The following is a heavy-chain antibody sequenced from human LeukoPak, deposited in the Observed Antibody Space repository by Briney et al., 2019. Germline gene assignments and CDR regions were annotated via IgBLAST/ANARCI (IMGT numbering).Heavy chain of an antibody. CDR3: ARPLYNSWDRFDP. CDR1: GASISSSSRADYFF. V-gene: IGHV4-39*01. J-gene: IGHJ5*02. CDR2: IDYSGHT. Sequence: PSETLSLTCTVSGASISSSSRADYFFWGWIRQAPGKGLEWIGSIDYSGHTYYNPSLKTRATISVDTPKNQFFLSLRSVTAADTAVYYCARPLYNSWDRFDPWGQGTLITVS. D-gene: IGHD3-16*01.